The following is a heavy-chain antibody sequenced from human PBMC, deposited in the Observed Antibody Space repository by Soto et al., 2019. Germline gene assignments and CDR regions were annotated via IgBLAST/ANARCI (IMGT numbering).Heavy chain of an antibody. CDR3: AKDTGEWNNWFDP. J-gene: IGHJ5*02. Sequence: QVQLVESGGGVVQPGRSLRLSCAASGFTFSSYGMHWVRQAPGKGLEWVAVISYDGSNKYYADSVKGRFTISRDNSKNTLYLQMNSLRAEDTAEYYCAKDTGEWNNWFDPWGQGTRVTVSS. V-gene: IGHV3-30*18. CDR2: ISYDGSNK. D-gene: IGHD3-16*01. CDR1: GFTFSSYG.